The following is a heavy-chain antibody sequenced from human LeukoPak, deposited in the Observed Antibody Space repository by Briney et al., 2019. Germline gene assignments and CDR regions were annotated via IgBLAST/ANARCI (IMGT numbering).Heavy chain of an antibody. CDR3: ARGPRENYDFWSGYYDY. V-gene: IGHV1-8*03. J-gene: IGHJ4*02. D-gene: IGHD3-3*01. Sequence: ASVKVSCKASGYTFTSYDINWVRQATGQGLEWMGWMNPNSGNTGYAQKFQGRVTITRNTSISTAYMELSSLRSEDTAVYYCARGPRENYDFWSGYYDYWGQGTLVTVSS. CDR2: MNPNSGNT. CDR1: GYTFTSYD.